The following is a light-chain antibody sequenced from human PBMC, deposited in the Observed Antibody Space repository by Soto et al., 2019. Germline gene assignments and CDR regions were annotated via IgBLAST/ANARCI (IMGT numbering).Light chain of an antibody. J-gene: IGKJ1*01. V-gene: IGKV1-5*01. Sequence: DIQMTQSPSTLSASIGDRVTFTCRASHGISTYLAWYQRIPGKAPKLLMYDASTLERGVPSRFSGSGSGTDFTLTISSLQPDDFATYFCQQYFSSSWTFGQGTKVEIK. CDR2: DAS. CDR3: QQYFSSSWT. CDR1: HGISTY.